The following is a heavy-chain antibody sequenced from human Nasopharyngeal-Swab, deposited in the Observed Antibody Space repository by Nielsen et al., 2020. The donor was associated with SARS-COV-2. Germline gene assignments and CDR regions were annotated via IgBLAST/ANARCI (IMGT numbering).Heavy chain of an antibody. CDR1: GGSISSSSYY. CDR3: ASCQWLEPYFDY. J-gene: IGHJ4*02. Sequence: SETLSLTCTVSGGSISSSSYYWGWIRQPPGKGLEWIGSIYYSGSTYYNPSLKSRVTISVDTSKNQFSLKLSSVTAADTAVYYCASCQWLEPYFDYRGQGTLVTVSS. V-gene: IGHV4-39*01. D-gene: IGHD6-19*01. CDR2: IYYSGST.